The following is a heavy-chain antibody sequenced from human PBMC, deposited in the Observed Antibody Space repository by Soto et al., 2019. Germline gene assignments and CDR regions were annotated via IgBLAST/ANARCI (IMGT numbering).Heavy chain of an antibody. Sequence: EVQLVESGGGLVQPGRSLRLSCAASGFTFDDYAMHWVRQAPGKGLEWVSGISWNSGSIGYADSVKGRFTISRDNAKNSLYLQMNSLRAEDTALYYCAKDMGDCSGGSCAIGAHYWGQGTLVTVSS. V-gene: IGHV3-9*01. CDR2: ISWNSGSI. D-gene: IGHD2-15*01. CDR3: AKDMGDCSGGSCAIGAHY. J-gene: IGHJ4*02. CDR1: GFTFDDYA.